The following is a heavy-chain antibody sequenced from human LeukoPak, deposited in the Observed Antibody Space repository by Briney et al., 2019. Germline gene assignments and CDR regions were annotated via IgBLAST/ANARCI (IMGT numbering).Heavy chain of an antibody. V-gene: IGHV4-39*07. D-gene: IGHD3-3*01. CDR1: GGSISSSSYY. CDR3: AREVPPEHPDFWSGYPYYYYMDV. Sequence: PSETLSLTCTVSGGSISSSSYYWGWIRQPPGKGLEWIVSIYYSGSTYYNPSLKSRVTITVHTSKNQFSLKLSSVTAADTAVYYCAREVPPEHPDFWSGYPYYYYMDVWGKGTTVTVSS. J-gene: IGHJ6*03. CDR2: IYYSGST.